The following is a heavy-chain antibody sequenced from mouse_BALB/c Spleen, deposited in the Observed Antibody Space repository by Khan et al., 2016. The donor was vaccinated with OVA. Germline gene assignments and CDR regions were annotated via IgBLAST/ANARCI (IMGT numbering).Heavy chain of an antibody. D-gene: IGHD2-1*01. CDR3: FKQNYGTRYAMDY. J-gene: IGHJ4*01. CDR1: GVSLTSYG. CDR2: IWGDGST. V-gene: IGHV2-3*01. Sequence: QVQLKESGPGLVAPSQSLSITCTVSGVSLTSYGVNWVRQPPGKGLEWLGVIWGDGSTNYHSALICRLSISRDTSKSQVFLQLHSLHTDDTATYYCFKQNYGTRYAMDYWGQVTAVTVSS.